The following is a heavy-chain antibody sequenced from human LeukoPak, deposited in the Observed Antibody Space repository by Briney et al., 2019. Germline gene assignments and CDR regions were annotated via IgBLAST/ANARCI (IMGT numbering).Heavy chain of an antibody. CDR1: GGTFSSYA. J-gene: IGHJ4*02. CDR3: ARDEGRYCSSTSCPLDY. V-gene: IGHV1-69*04. CDR2: IIPILGIA. D-gene: IGHD2-2*01. Sequence: GSSVKVSCKASGGTFSSYAISWVRQAPGQGLEWMGRIIPILGIANYAQKFQGRVTITADKSTSTAYMELSSLRSEDTAVYYCARDEGRYCSSTSCPLDYWGQGTLVTVSS.